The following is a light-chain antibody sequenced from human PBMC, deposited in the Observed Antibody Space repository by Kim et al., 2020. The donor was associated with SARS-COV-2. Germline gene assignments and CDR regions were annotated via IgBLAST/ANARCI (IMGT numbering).Light chain of an antibody. V-gene: IGLV1-40*01. Sequence: QRFTISGTGSSSNIGAGYDVHWYQQLPGTAPKLLIYGNSNRPSGVPDRFSGSKSGTSASLAITGLQAEDEADYYCQSYDSSLSGWVFGGGTQLTVL. CDR2: GNS. CDR1: SSNIGAGYD. J-gene: IGLJ3*02. CDR3: QSYDSSLSGWV.